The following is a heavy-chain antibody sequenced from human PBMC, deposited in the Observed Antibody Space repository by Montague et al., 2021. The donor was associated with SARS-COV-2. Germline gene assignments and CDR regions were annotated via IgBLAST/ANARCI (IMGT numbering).Heavy chain of an antibody. J-gene: IGHJ6*02. D-gene: IGHD2-8*02. CDR3: ARGQQGVNMLLVGIGCYYYIDV. V-gene: IGHV4-34*01. CDR1: GGSFSGFY. CDR2: INQSGDI. Sequence: SETLSLTCAVSGGSFSGFYWNWIRQPPGEGLQWIGEINQSGDINYNPSLKSRVTISVDTSRNQFSLKLTSVTAADTAVYFCARGQQGVNMLLVGIGCYYYIDVWGQGTTVTVSS.